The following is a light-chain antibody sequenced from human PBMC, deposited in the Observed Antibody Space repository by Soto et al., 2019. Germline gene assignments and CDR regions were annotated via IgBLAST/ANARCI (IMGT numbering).Light chain of an antibody. CDR3: SAFTGTTYV. Sequence: QSVLTQPASVSGSPGQSITISCTGTSSDVGGNKCVSWYQHYPGKAPKLMICDVSNRPSGVSNRFSGSKSGNTASLTISGLQAEDEADYYCSAFTGTTYVFGTGTKVTVL. CDR2: DVS. CDR1: SSDVGGNKC. J-gene: IGLJ1*01. V-gene: IGLV2-14*03.